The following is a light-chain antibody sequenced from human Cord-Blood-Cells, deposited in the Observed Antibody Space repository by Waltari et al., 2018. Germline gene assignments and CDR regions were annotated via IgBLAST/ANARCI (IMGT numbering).Light chain of an antibody. V-gene: IGLV2-23*01. Sequence: QSALPQPASVSGSPGQSITISCTGTSVDVGSYNIVSWYQQHPGKAPKLMIYDGSKRPSGVSNRFSGSKSGNTASLTISGLQAEDEADYYCCSYAGSSTWVFGGGTKLTVL. CDR1: SVDVGSYNI. J-gene: IGLJ3*02. CDR2: DGS. CDR3: CSYAGSSTWV.